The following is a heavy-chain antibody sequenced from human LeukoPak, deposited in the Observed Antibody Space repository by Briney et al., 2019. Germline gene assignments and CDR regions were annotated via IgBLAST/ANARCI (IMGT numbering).Heavy chain of an antibody. V-gene: IGHV3-48*04. Sequence: GGSLRLSCAASGFTFSSCSMNWVRQAPGKGLEWISYISSSSRTTYYADSVKGRFTISRDNAKNSLYLQMNSLRGEDTAVYYCAREEDSGYGEGLRAYFDYWGQGTLVTVSS. J-gene: IGHJ4*02. CDR3: AREEDSGYGEGLRAYFDY. CDR2: ISSSSRTT. D-gene: IGHD5-12*01. CDR1: GFTFSSCS.